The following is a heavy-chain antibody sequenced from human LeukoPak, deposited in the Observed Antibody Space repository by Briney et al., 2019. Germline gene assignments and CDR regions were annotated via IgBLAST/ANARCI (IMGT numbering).Heavy chain of an antibody. D-gene: IGHD6-19*01. Sequence: ASVKVSCKASGYTFTSYGISWVRQAPGQGLEWMGWISAYNGNTNYAQKLQGRVTMTRNTSISTAYMELSSLRSEDTAVYYCARTHRKQWLANYFDYWGQGTLVTVSS. CDR3: ARTHRKQWLANYFDY. CDR1: GYTFTSYG. CDR2: ISAYNGNT. V-gene: IGHV1-18*01. J-gene: IGHJ4*02.